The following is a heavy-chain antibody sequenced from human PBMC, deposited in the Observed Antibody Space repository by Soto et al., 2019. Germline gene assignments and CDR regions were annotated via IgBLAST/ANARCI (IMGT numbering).Heavy chain of an antibody. CDR2: MSYDGSKK. V-gene: IGHV3-30*18. Sequence: QVQLVESGGGVVQPGRSLRLSCAASGFTFSSYGMHWVRQAPGKGLEWVAVMSYDGSKKFYADSVKGRFTISRDNSKNTLYLQMNSLRGADTAVYYCTKDGDPRYYYYGMDVWGQGTTVTVSS. J-gene: IGHJ6*02. CDR3: TKDGDPRYYYYGMDV. CDR1: GFTFSSYG. D-gene: IGHD7-27*01.